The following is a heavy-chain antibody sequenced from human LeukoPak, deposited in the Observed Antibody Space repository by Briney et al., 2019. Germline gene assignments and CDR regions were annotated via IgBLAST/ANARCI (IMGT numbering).Heavy chain of an antibody. J-gene: IGHJ4*02. CDR3: ARGTIAMPGIDY. CDR2: IKEDGSEK. CDR1: GFTFSSYW. V-gene: IGHV3-7*05. Sequence: GGSLGLSCAASGFTFSSYWMAWVRQAPGKGLEWVANIKEDGSEKNYVDSVKGRFTISRDNAKISLYLQMNSLRAEDTAVYYCARGTIAMPGIDYSGQGNLVTVSS. D-gene: IGHD6-19*01.